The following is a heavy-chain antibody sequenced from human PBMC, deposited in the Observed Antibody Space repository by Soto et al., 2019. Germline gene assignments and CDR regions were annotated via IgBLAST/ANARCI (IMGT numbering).Heavy chain of an antibody. CDR2: IYYSGST. CDR1: GGSISSGDYY. Sequence: SETLSLTCTVSGGSISSGDYYWSWIRQPPGKGLEWIGDIYYSGSTYYHPSLKSRVTISVDTAKNQFFLKLTSVTAADTAVYYCARDKITGLFDYWGQGTLVTVSS. CDR3: ARDKITGLFDY. V-gene: IGHV4-30-4*01. J-gene: IGHJ4*02. D-gene: IGHD2-8*02.